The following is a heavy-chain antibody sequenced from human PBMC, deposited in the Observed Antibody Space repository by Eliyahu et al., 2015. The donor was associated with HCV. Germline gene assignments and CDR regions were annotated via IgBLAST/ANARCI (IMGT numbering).Heavy chain of an antibody. J-gene: IGHJ6*02. D-gene: IGHD4-11*01. CDR1: GGXISSSSYY. CDR3: ARHVTTVKYYYYYYGMDV. V-gene: IGHV4-39*01. Sequence: QLQLQESGPGLVKPSETLSLTCTVXGGXISSSSYYWGWIRQPPGKGLEWIGSIYYSGSTYYNPSLKSRVTISVDTSKNQFSLKLSSVTAADTAVYYCARHVTTVKYYYYYYGMDVWGQGTTVTVSS. CDR2: IYYSGST.